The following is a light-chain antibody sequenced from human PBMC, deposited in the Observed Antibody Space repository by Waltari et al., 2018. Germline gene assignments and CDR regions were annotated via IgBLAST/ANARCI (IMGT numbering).Light chain of an antibody. V-gene: IGLV1-51*02. CDR3: GTWDSSLSGAV. CDR2: ENS. J-gene: IGLJ7*01. Sequence: QSVLTPPPSVSAAPGQRVTISCSGGRSNIGNIYVSWYPQFPGTAPKLPIYENSARPSGIPGRFSGSKSGTSATLDITGLQAGDEADYYCGTWDSSLSGAVFGGGTHLTVL. CDR1: RSNIGNIY.